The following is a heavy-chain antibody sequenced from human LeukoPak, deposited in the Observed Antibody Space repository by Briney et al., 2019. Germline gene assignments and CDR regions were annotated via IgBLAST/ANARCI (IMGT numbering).Heavy chain of an antibody. D-gene: IGHD4-17*01. CDR1: GGSISNYY. J-gene: IGHJ4*02. CDR2: IYYSGST. CDR3: ARVLPYGDYVDY. Sequence: SETLSLTCTVSGGSISNYYWSWIRQPPGKGLEWIGYIYYSGSTYYNPSLKSRVTISVDTSKNQFSLKLSSVTAADTAVYYCARVLPYGDYVDYWGQGTLVTVSS. V-gene: IGHV4-30-4*01.